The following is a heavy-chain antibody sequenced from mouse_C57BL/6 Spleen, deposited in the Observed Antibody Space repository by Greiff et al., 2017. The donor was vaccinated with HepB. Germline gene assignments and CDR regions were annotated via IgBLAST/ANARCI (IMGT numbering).Heavy chain of an antibody. CDR3: ARCDYGSSFDY. V-gene: IGHV1-82*01. CDR2: IYPGDGDT. Sequence: VQLQQSGPELVKPGASVKISCKASGYSFSSSWMNWVKQRPGKGLEWIGRIYPGDGDTNYNGKFKGKATLTADKSSSTAYMQLSSLTSEDSAVYFCARCDYGSSFDYWGQGTTLTVSS. D-gene: IGHD1-1*01. CDR1: GYSFSSSW. J-gene: IGHJ2*01.